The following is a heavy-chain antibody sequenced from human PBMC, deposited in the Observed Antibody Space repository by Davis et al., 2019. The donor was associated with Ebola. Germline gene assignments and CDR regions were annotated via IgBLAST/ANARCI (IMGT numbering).Heavy chain of an antibody. J-gene: IGHJ4*02. D-gene: IGHD1-14*01. V-gene: IGHV3-53*01. CDR1: GFTVSSNY. CDR2: IYSGGST. Sequence: GESLKISCAASGFTVSSNYMSWVRQAPGKGLEWVSVIYSGGSTYYADSVKGRFTISRDNSKNTLYLQMNSLRAEDTAVYYCARDATGIGYWGQGTLVTVSS. CDR3: ARDATGIGY.